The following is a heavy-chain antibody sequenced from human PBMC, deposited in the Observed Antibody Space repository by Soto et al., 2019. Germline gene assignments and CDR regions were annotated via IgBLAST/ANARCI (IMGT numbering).Heavy chain of an antibody. J-gene: IGHJ5*02. D-gene: IGHD4-17*01. CDR3: ARDRRTTVTTGWFDP. CDR1: GYTFTTYY. CDR2: INPSGIA. V-gene: IGHV1-46*01. Sequence: ASVKVSCKASGYTFTTYYMHWVRQAPGQGLEWMGIINPSGIANYAQKFQGRVTITADKSTSTAYMELSSLRSEDTAVYYCARDRRTTVTTGWFDPWGQGTLVTVSS.